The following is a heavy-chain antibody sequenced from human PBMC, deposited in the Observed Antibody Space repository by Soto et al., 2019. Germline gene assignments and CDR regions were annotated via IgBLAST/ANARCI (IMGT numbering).Heavy chain of an antibody. CDR2: IYYSGST. CDR1: GGSFSGYY. V-gene: IGHV4-59*01. CDR3: ARGNTGDDAFDI. Sequence: SETLSLTCAVYGGSFSGYYWSWIRQPPGKGLEWIGYIYYSGSTNYNPSLKSRVTISVDTSKNQFSLKLSSVTAADTAVYYCARGNTGDDAFDIWGQGTMVTVSS. J-gene: IGHJ3*02. D-gene: IGHD7-27*01.